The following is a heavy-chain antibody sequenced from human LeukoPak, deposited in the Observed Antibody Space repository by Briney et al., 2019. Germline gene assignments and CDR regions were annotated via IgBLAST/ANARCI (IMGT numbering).Heavy chain of an antibody. D-gene: IGHD4-17*01. V-gene: IGHV3-30*02. CDR2: IRYDGSNK. CDR3: AKIRLITTTVTT. CDR1: GFTFSSYG. Sequence: GGSLRLSCAASGFTFSSYGMHWVRQAPGKGLEWVAFIRYDGSNKYYADSVKGRFTISRDNSKNTLYLQMNSLRAKDTAVYYCAKIRLITTTVTTWGQGTLVTVSS. J-gene: IGHJ5*02.